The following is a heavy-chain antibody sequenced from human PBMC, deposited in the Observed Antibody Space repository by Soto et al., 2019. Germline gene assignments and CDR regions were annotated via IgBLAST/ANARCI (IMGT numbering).Heavy chain of an antibody. V-gene: IGHV3-30*18. D-gene: IGHD6-19*01. Sequence: PGGSLRLSCAASGFAFNTYGMHWVRQAPGKGLEWVAFISYDGSNEYYADSVKGRFTISRDNSKKTVFLQMNSLRGEDTAVYYCAKSLAVAAGWFDPWGQGALVTVSS. CDR3: AKSLAVAAGWFDP. J-gene: IGHJ5*02. CDR2: ISYDGSNE. CDR1: GFAFNTYG.